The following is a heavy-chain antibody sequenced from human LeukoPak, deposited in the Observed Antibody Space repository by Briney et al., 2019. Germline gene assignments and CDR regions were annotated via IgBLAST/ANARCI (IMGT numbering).Heavy chain of an antibody. J-gene: IGHJ3*02. CDR1: GGSISSSSYY. CDR2: IYYSGST. CDR3: ARQPYCGGDCSPNDAFDI. V-gene: IGHV4-39*01. D-gene: IGHD2-21*01. Sequence: PSETLSLTCTVSGGSISSSSYYWGWLRQPPGKGLEWIGSIYYSGSTYYNPSLKSRVTISVDTSKNQFSLKLSDVSAADTAVYYCARQPYCGGDCSPNDAFDIWGQGTMVTVSS.